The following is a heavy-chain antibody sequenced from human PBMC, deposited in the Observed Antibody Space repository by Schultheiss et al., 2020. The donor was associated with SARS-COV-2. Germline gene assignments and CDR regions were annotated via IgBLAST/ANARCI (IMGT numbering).Heavy chain of an antibody. CDR3: ARSDLPKYYYYMDV. J-gene: IGHJ6*03. D-gene: IGHD3-3*01. CDR2: IWYDGSNK. V-gene: IGHV3-33*08. Sequence: GGSLRLSCAASGFTVSSNHMSWVRQAPGKGLEWVAVIWYDGSNKYYADSVKGRFTISRDNSKNTLYLQMNSLRAEDTAVYYCARSDLPKYYYYMDVWGKGTTVTVSS. CDR1: GFTVSSNH.